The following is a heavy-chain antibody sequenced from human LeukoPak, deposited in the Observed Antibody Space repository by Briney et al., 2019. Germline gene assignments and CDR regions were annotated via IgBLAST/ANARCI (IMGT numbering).Heavy chain of an antibody. D-gene: IGHD4-17*01. J-gene: IGHJ4*02. CDR1: GFTFSSYG. Sequence: GGSLRLSCAASGFTFSSYGMHWVRQAPGKGLEWVAVISYDGSNKYYADSVKGRFTISRDNSKNTLYLQMNSLRAEDTAVYYCAKDVGDFVYDYWGQGTLVTVSS. CDR3: AKDVGDFVYDY. CDR2: ISYDGSNK. V-gene: IGHV3-30*18.